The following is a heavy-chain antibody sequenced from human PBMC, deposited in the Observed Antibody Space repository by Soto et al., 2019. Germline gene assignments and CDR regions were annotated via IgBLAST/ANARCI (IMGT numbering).Heavy chain of an antibody. CDR3: ARTVAGPDY. D-gene: IGHD6-19*01. CDR2: IYYSGST. Sequence: SETLSVSWTFSAGSISTYYWSWIRQPPGKGLEWIGYIYYSGSTYYNPSLKSRVTISVDTSKNQFSLKLSSVTAADTAVYYCARTVAGPDYWGQGTMVTVSS. J-gene: IGHJ4*02. V-gene: IGHV4-59*01. CDR1: AGSISTYY.